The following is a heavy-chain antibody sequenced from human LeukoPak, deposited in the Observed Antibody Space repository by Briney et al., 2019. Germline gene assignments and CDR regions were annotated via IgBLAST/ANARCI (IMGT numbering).Heavy chain of an antibody. Sequence: GGSLRLSCAASGFTLSDCAMHWVRQASGKGLEWVGLIRTKGANYATAYAASVKGRFIISRDDSGNMAYLQMNSLKNDDTAVYYCTRDGGSYSHLDNWGPGTRVTVSS. J-gene: IGHJ4*02. CDR2: IRTKGANYAT. CDR3: TRDGGSYSHLDN. D-gene: IGHD1-26*01. V-gene: IGHV3-73*01. CDR1: GFTLSDCA.